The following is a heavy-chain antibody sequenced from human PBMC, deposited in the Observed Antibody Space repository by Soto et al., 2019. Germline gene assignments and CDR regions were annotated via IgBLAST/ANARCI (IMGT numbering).Heavy chain of an antibody. CDR1: GFTFSSYS. D-gene: IGHD3-10*01. V-gene: IGHV3-48*02. Sequence: PGGSLRLSCAASGFTFSSYSMNWVRQAPGKGLEWVSYISSSSSTIYYADSVKGRFTISRDNAKNSLYLQMNSLRDEDTAVYYCARDRTWWELTPAFDYWGQGTLVTVSS. CDR2: ISSSSSTI. J-gene: IGHJ4*02. CDR3: ARDRTWWELTPAFDY.